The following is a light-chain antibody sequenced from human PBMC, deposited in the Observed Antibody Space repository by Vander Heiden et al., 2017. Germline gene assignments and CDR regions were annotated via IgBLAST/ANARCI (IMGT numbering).Light chain of an antibody. V-gene: IGLV3-21*02. CDR1: NIGSKS. CDR2: DNN. CDR3: QVWDNNNDHVV. Sequence: SYVLTPPPSLSVAPGQTARVTCGGNNIGSKSVHWYQQKPGQAPVLVVYDNNDRPSGIPERCSGSNSGNTATLTISRVEAGDEADYYCQVWDNNNDHVVFGGGTKLTVL. J-gene: IGLJ2*01.